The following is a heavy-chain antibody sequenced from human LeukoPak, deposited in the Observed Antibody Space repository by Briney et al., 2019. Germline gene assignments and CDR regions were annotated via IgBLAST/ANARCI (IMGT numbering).Heavy chain of an antibody. CDR2: INPNSGGT. J-gene: IGHJ3*02. CDR3: ARTIAVAGDAFDI. V-gene: IGHV1-2*06. CDR1: GYTFTGYY. Sequence: ASVKVSCKASGYTFTGYYMHWVRQAPGQGLEWMGRINPNSGGTNYAQKFQGRVTMTRDTSISTAYMELSRLRSDDTAVYYCARTIAVAGDAFDIWGQGAMVTVSS. D-gene: IGHD6-19*01.